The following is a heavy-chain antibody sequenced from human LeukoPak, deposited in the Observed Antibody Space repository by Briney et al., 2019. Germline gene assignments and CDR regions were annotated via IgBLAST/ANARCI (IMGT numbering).Heavy chain of an antibody. J-gene: IGHJ5*02. V-gene: IGHV3-66*02. CDR2: IYSGGST. CDR3: ARDLNAWFDP. Sequence: GGSLRLSCAASGFTVSSNYMSWVRQAPGKGLEWVSVIYSGGSTYYADSVKGRFTISRDNSKNTLYLQMNSLRAEDTAVYYCARDLNAWFDPWAREPWSPSPQ. CDR1: GFTVSSNY.